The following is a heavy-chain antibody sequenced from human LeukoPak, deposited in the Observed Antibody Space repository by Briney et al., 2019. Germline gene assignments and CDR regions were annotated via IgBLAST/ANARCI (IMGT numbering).Heavy chain of an antibody. D-gene: IGHD2-21*01. J-gene: IGHJ5*02. CDR1: GFTFSSYS. V-gene: IGHV3-48*01. CDR2: ISSSSSTI. CDR3: ARYCGGDCYSGFDP. Sequence: PGGSLRLSCAASGFTFSSYSMNWVRQAPGKGLEWVSYISSSSSTIYYADSVKGQFTISRDNAKNSLYLQMNSLRAEDTAVYYCARYCGGDCYSGFDPWGQGTLVTVSS.